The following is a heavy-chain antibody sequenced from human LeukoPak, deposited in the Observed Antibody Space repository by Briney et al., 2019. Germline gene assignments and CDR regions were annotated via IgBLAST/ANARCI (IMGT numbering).Heavy chain of an antibody. CDR2: ISSSSSYI. D-gene: IGHD3-10*01. CDR3: VLVRGPIWFDP. CDR1: GFTFSSYR. J-gene: IGHJ5*02. V-gene: IGHV3-21*01. Sequence: KPGGSLRLSCAASGFTFSSYRMNWVRQAPGKGLEWVSSISSSSSYIYYADSVKGRFTISRDNAKNSLYLQMNSLRAEDTAVYYCVLVRGPIWFDPWGHGTLVTVSS.